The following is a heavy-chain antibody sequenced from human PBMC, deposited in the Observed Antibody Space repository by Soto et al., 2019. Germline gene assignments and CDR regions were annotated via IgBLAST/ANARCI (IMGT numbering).Heavy chain of an antibody. CDR1: GYTFTSYY. CDR3: ARAGDYDFWSGYPPEVLYSGMDV. Sequence: ASVKVSCKASGYTFTSYYIHWVRQAPGQGLEWMGWINPNSGGTNYAQKFQGRVTMTRDTSISTAYMELSRLRSDDTAVYYCARAGDYDFWSGYPPEVLYSGMDVWGQGTTVTVSS. J-gene: IGHJ6*02. D-gene: IGHD3-3*01. CDR2: INPNSGGT. V-gene: IGHV1-2*02.